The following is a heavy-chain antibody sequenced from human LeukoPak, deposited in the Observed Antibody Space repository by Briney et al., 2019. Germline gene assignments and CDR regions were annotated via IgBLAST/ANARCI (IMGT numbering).Heavy chain of an antibody. CDR2: MNPNSGNT. Sequence: ASVKVSCKASGYTLTSYDINWVRQATGQGLEWMGWMNPNSGNTGYAQKFQGRVTMTRNTSISTAYMELSSLRSEDTAVYYCARGRLPCSGGSCYSSRYYYGMDVWGQGTTVTVSS. J-gene: IGHJ6*02. CDR1: GYTLTSYD. D-gene: IGHD2-15*01. CDR3: ARGRLPCSGGSCYSSRYYYGMDV. V-gene: IGHV1-8*01.